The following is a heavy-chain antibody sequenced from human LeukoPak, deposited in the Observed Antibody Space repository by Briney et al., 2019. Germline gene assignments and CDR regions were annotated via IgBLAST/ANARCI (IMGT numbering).Heavy chain of an antibody. CDR1: GFTFDEHG. Sequence: GGSLRLSCAGSGFTFDEHGMSWVRQAPGKGLEWGSGINWNGGSTGYGDSVKGRFTISRDNAKKSLFLQMNSLRAEDTALYYCAGGDRNGWYFDLWGRGTLVTVSS. CDR3: AGGDRNGWYFDL. D-gene: IGHD2-15*01. CDR2: INWNGGST. J-gene: IGHJ2*01. V-gene: IGHV3-20*04.